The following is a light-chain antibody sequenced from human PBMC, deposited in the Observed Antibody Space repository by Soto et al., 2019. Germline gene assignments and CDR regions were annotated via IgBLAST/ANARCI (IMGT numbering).Light chain of an antibody. CDR1: QSVSSTY. CDR3: QQYGSSGT. CDR2: GAS. Sequence: EVVLTQSPVTLSLSPGERATLSCRASQSVSSTYLAWYQQRPGQAPRLLIYGASTRATDIPDRISGSGSGTDFTLTISRLEPEDFAVYYCQQYGSSGTFGQGTKVDIK. J-gene: IGKJ1*01. V-gene: IGKV3-20*01.